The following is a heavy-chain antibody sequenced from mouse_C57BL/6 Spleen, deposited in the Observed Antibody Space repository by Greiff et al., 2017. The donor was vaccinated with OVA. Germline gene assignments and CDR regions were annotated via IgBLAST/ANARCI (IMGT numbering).Heavy chain of an antibody. Sequence: VKQSHGKSLEWIGDINPNNGGTSYNQKFKGKATLTVDKSSSTAYMELRSLTSEDSAVYYCARAGSYPSAMDYWGQGTSVTVSS. J-gene: IGHJ4*01. CDR3: ARAGSYPSAMDY. D-gene: IGHD1-1*02. CDR2: INPNNGGT. V-gene: IGHV1-26*01.